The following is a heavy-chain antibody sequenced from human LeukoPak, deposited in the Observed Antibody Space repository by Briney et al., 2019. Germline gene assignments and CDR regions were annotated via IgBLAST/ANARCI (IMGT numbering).Heavy chain of an antibody. CDR3: ARDFGDFRTDY. V-gene: IGHV4-39*01. Sequence: SETLSLTCTVSGGSIRSTVHYWAWIRQSLGKGLEWIGSSDYSGGTTYNPSLKSRVTVSVDTSKNQFSLKLTSVTGADTAVYYCARDFGDFRTDYWGQGTLVTVSS. J-gene: IGHJ4*02. CDR2: SDYSGGT. CDR1: GGSIRSTVHY. D-gene: IGHD4-17*01.